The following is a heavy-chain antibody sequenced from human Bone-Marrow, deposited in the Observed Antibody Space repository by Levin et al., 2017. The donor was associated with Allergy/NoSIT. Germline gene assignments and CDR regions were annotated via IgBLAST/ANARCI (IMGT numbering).Heavy chain of an antibody. CDR3: AKKRRGITIFGVVSYYYYMDV. D-gene: IGHD3-3*01. V-gene: IGHV3-23*01. Sequence: GESLKISCAASGFTFSSYAMSWVRQAPGKGLEWVSAISGSGGSTYYADSVKGRFTISRDNSKNTLYLQMNSLRAEDTAVYYCAKKRRGITIFGVVSYYYYMDVWGKGTTVTVSS. J-gene: IGHJ6*03. CDR1: GFTFSSYA. CDR2: ISGSGGST.